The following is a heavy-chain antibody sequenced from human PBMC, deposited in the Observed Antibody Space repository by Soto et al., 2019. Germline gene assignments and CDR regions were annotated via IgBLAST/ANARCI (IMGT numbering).Heavy chain of an antibody. V-gene: IGHV3-21*01. Sequence: EVQLVESGGGLVKPGGSLRLSCAASGFTFSSYSMNLVRQAPGKGLEWVSSISSSSSYIYYADSVKGRFTIPRDNAKNALYLQINSLRAEDTAVYYCARDDILAAAADYWGQGTLVTVSS. CDR3: ARDDILAAAADY. CDR1: GFTFSSYS. J-gene: IGHJ4*02. CDR2: ISSSSSYI. D-gene: IGHD6-13*01.